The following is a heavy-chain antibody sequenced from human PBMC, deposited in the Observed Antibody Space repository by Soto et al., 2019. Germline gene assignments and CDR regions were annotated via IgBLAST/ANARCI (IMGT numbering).Heavy chain of an antibody. CDR1: GYTFTSYG. CDR2: ISAYNGNT. V-gene: IGHV1-18*01. J-gene: IGHJ5*02. D-gene: IGHD3-3*01. CDR3: ARVGTYYDFWSGYPSWFDP. Sequence: ASVKVCCKASGYTFTSYGIGGVRQAPGQGLEWMGWISAYNGNTNYAQKLQGRVTMTTDTSTSTAYMELRSLRSDDTAVYYCARVGTYYDFWSGYPSWFDPWGQGTLVTVSS.